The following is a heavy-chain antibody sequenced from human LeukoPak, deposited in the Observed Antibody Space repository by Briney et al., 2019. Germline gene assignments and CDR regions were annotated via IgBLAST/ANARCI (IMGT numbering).Heavy chain of an antibody. V-gene: IGHV3-21*01. CDR3: ARVGRGAFVEWLLYPNEGYFDY. Sequence: GGSLRLSCAASGFTFSSYSMNWVRQAPGKGLEWVSSISSSSSYIYYADSVKGRFTISRDNAKNSLYLQMNSLRAEDTAVYYCARVGRGAFVEWLLYPNEGYFDYWGQGTLVTVSS. CDR1: GFTFSSYS. J-gene: IGHJ4*02. CDR2: ISSSSSYI. D-gene: IGHD3-3*01.